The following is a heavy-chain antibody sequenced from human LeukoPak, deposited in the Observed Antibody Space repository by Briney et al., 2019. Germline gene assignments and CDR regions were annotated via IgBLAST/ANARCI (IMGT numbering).Heavy chain of an antibody. V-gene: IGHV3-23*01. J-gene: IGHJ4*02. CDR1: GFTFSSYA. CDR3: AKVGEEDIVVVPAAYFDY. CDR2: ISGSGGST. Sequence: GGSLRLSCAASGFTFSSYAMSWVRQAPGKGLEWVSAISGSGGSTYYADSVKGRFTISRDNSKNTLYLQMNSLRAEDTAVYYCAKVGEEDIVVVPAAYFDYWAREPWSPSPQ. D-gene: IGHD2-2*01.